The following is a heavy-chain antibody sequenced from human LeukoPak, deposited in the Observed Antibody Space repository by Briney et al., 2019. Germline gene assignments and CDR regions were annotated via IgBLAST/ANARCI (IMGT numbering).Heavy chain of an antibody. D-gene: IGHD2-2*03. J-gene: IGHJ6*03. CDR1: GGSFSGYH. CDR2: IFHSGST. V-gene: IGHV4-34*12. Sequence: SETLSLTCVVYGGSFSGYHWSWIRQPPGKGLERIGEIFHSGSTKYNPSLKSRVSISVDKSKNQFSLRLNSVTTADTAVYYCARDGYERGDDTDYMDVWGKGTTVTVSS. CDR3: ARDGYERGDDTDYMDV.